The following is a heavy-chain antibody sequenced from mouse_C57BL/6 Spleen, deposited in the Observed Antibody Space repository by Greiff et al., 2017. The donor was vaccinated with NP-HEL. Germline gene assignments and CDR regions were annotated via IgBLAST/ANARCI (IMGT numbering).Heavy chain of an antibody. CDR2: INPYNGGT. J-gene: IGHJ4*01. CDR3: ARRGHYYAMDY. Sequence: VQLQQSGPVLVKPGASVKMSCKASGYTFTDYYMNWVKQSHGKSLEWIGVINPYNGGTSYNQKFKGKATLTVDKSSSTAYMELNSLTSEDSAVYYCARRGHYYAMDYWGQGTSVTVSS. CDR1: GYTFTDYY. V-gene: IGHV1-19*01.